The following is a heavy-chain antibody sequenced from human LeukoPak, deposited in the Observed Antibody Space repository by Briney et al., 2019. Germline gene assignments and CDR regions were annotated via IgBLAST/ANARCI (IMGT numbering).Heavy chain of an antibody. J-gene: IGHJ5*02. D-gene: IGHD3-10*01. CDR1: GGSISSGGYY. CDR3: ARGAYILLWFGELLWTGWFDP. CDR2: IYYSGST. Sequence: PSETLSLTCTVSGGSISSGGYYWSWIRQHPGTGLEWIGYIYYSGSTNYNPSLKSRVTISVDTSKNQFSLKLSSVTAADTAVYYCARGAYILLWFGELLWTGWFDPWGQGTLVTVSS. V-gene: IGHV4-31*03.